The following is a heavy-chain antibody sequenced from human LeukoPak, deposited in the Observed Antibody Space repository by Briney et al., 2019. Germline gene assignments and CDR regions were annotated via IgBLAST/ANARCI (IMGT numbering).Heavy chain of an antibody. CDR1: GASISSYY. V-gene: IGHV4-4*07. J-gene: IGHJ4*02. Sequence: PSETLSLTCTVSGASISSYYWSWIRQPAGKGLEFIGRIYTSGNTNYSPSLKSRVTISVDKSKNQFSLKLSSVTAADTAVYYCARDPHAGYFDYWGQGALVTVSS. CDR3: ARDPHAGYFDY. CDR2: IYTSGNT.